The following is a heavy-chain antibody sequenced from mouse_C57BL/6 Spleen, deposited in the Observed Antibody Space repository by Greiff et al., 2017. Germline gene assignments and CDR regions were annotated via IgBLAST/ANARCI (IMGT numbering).Heavy chain of an antibody. Sequence: EVQGVESGGGLVKPGGSLKLSCAASGFTFSDYGMHWVRQAPEKGLEWVAYISSGSSTIYYADPGKGRFTISRDNAKTTLFLQMNGLRSEDTAMYYCASPNYYGSSPFAYWGQGTLVTVSA. CDR2: ISSGSSTI. J-gene: IGHJ3*01. CDR1: GFTFSDYG. V-gene: IGHV5-17*01. CDR3: ASPNYYGSSPFAY. D-gene: IGHD1-1*01.